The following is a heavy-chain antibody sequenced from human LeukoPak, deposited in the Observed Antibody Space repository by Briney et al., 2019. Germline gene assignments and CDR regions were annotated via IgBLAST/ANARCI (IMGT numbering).Heavy chain of an antibody. CDR1: GYTFTSYD. Sequence: GASVKVSCKASGYTFTSYDINWVRQATGQGLEWMGWMNPNSGNTGYAQKFQGRVTMTEDTSTDTAYMELSSLRSEDTAVYYCATSIVWPAAEYFQHWGQGTLVTVSS. CDR2: MNPNSGNT. V-gene: IGHV1-8*01. D-gene: IGHD2-15*01. J-gene: IGHJ1*01. CDR3: ATSIVWPAAEYFQH.